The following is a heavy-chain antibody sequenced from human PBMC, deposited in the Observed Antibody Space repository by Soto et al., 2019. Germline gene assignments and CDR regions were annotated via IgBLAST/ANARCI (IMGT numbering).Heavy chain of an antibody. V-gene: IGHV3-21*01. J-gene: IGHJ3*02. CDR1: GFTFSSYS. Sequence: PGGSLRLSCAASGFTFSSYSMNWVRQAPGKGLEWVSSISSSSSYIYYADSVKGRFTISRDNAKNSLYLQMNSLRAEDTAVYYCARVQKTKYYYDSSGSQWAFDIWGQGTMVTVTS. D-gene: IGHD3-22*01. CDR2: ISSSSSYI. CDR3: ARVQKTKYYYDSSGSQWAFDI.